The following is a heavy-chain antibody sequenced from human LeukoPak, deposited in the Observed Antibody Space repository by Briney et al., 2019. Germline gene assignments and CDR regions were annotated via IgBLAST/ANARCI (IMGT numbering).Heavy chain of an antibody. D-gene: IGHD4-17*01. Sequence: GGSLRLSCAASGLTVSSNYMSWVRQAPGKGLEWVSVIYSGGDTYYADSVKGRFTISRDNSKNTLYLQMDSLRAEDTAVYYCARVGDYADLDYWGQGTLVTVSS. J-gene: IGHJ4*02. CDR1: GLTVSSNY. CDR3: ARVGDYADLDY. CDR2: IYSGGDT. V-gene: IGHV3-53*01.